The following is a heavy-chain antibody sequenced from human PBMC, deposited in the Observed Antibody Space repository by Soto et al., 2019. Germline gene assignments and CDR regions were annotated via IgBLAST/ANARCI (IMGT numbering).Heavy chain of an antibody. CDR2: IHPSGGGS. J-gene: IGHJ4*02. CDR1: GYTLNTYY. V-gene: IGHV1-46*02. D-gene: IGHD2-21*02. Sequence: ASVKVSCKPSGYTLNTYYLHWVRQAPGQGLEWMGIIHPSGGGSTYAQKFLGRVTMTRDTSTSTVFMELSSLRSADTAVYYCARAGHIAVVTASFDYWGQGTLVTVSS. CDR3: ARAGHIAVVTASFDY.